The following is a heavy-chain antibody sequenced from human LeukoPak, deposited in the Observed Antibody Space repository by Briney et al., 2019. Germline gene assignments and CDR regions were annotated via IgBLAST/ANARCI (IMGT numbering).Heavy chain of an antibody. CDR2: INHSGST. CDR1: GXSFXXYY. CDR3: ARGGGIVVVPAAIRPYRYNWFDP. D-gene: IGHD2-2*01. Sequence: AXYGXSFXXYYWXWIRQPPGKGLEWVGEINHSGSTNYNPSLKRRVTISVDTSKTQFSLKLSSVTAADTAVYYCARGGGIVVVPAAIRPYRYNWFDPWGQGTLVTVSS. V-gene: IGHV4-34*01. J-gene: IGHJ5*02.